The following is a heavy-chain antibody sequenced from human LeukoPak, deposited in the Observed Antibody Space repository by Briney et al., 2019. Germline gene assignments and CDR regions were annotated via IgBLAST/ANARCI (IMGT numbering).Heavy chain of an antibody. CDR2: IYYSGST. D-gene: IGHD2-15*01. J-gene: IGHJ2*01. CDR1: GGSISSYY. V-gene: IGHV4-39*01. Sequence: SETLSPTCTVSGGSISSYYWGWIRQPPGKGLEWIGSIYYSGSTYYNPSLKSRVTISVDTSKNQFSLKLSSVTAADTAVYYCARLYCSGGSCYSWYFDLWGRGTLVTVSS. CDR3: ARLYCSGGSCYSWYFDL.